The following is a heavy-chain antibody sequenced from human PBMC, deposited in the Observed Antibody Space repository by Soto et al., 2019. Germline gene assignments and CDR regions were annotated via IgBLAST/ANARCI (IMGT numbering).Heavy chain of an antibody. J-gene: IGHJ3*02. CDR1: GFNFSSYG. CDR3: ATLGDDIVLRRDGGAFDI. CDR2: LWNDGSKQ. Sequence: GGPLRLFCAAAGFNFSSYGMHGVRQATGKGLGWVAVLWNDGSKQYYAASVKGRFTISRDNSNNTLYLQMNSLRAAGTAVYYCATLGDDIVLRRDGGAFDIWGQGTMVTVSS. D-gene: IGHD2-8*01. V-gene: IGHV3-33*01.